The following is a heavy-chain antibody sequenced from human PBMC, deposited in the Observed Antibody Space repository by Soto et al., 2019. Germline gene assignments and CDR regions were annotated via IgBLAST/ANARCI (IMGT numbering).Heavy chain of an antibody. V-gene: IGHV5-10-1*01. D-gene: IGHD3-10*01. CDR3: ASSSRSRKAGDYYFDY. CDR1: GYSFTSYW. J-gene: IGHJ4*02. CDR2: IDPGDSYT. Sequence: EVQLVQSGAEVKKPGESLRISCKGSGYSFTSYWITWVRQMPEKGLEWMGKIDPGDSYTSYSPSFQGHVTVSADRSISTAYLQWSSLKASGTAMYYCASSSRSRKAGDYYFDYWGQGTLVTVSS.